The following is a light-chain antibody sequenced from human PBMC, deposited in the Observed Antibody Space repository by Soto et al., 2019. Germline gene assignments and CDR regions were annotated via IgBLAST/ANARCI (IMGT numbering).Light chain of an antibody. V-gene: IGKV3-20*01. Sequence: ERLMTQSPATLSVSPGERATLSCRASQSVSSNLAWYQQKPGQAPRLLIYGASGRATGIPDRFSGSGSRTDFTLIITRLEPEDFAFYYCQQYGSSPWTFGQGTKVDIK. CDR2: GAS. CDR3: QQYGSSPWT. J-gene: IGKJ1*01. CDR1: QSVSSN.